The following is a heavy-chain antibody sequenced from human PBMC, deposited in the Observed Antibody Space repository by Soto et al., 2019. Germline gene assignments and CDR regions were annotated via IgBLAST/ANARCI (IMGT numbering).Heavy chain of an antibody. CDR2: IWYDGSNK. CDR1: GFTFSNYA. V-gene: IGHV3-33*01. Sequence: GGSLRLSCAASGFTFSNYAMHWVRQAPGKGLEWVAVIWYDGSNKYYADSVKGRFTISRDDSKNTAYLQMNSLKTEDTAVYYCTRLSLVGGGYGMDVWGQGTTVTVSS. D-gene: IGHD3-10*01. CDR3: TRLSLVGGGYGMDV. J-gene: IGHJ6*02.